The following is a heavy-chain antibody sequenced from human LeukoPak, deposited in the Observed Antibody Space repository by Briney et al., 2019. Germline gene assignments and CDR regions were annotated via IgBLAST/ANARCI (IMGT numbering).Heavy chain of an antibody. D-gene: IGHD3-22*01. J-gene: IGHJ4*02. V-gene: IGHV3-9*01. CDR2: ITWNSGST. CDR1: GFTFHDYA. Sequence: SLRLSCAASGFTFHDYAMQWVRQAPGKGLEWVSGITWNSGSTDYADSVKGRFTISRDNAKNSLYLQMNSLRAEDTAVYYCARGWRYYDSSGYYFFDYWGQGTLVTVSS. CDR3: ARGWRYYDSSGYYFFDY.